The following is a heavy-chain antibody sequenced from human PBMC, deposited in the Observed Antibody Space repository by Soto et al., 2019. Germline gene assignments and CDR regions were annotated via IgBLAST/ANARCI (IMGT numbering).Heavy chain of an antibody. CDR2: INHSGST. CDR3: ARWGSGWYYFDY. CDR1: GGSFSGYY. Sequence: PSETLSLTCAVYGGSFSGYYWSWIRQPPGKGLEWIGEINHSGSTNYNPSLKSRVTISVDTSKNQFSLKLSSVTAAGTAVYYCARWGSGWYYFDYWGQGTLVTVSS. J-gene: IGHJ4*02. D-gene: IGHD6-19*01. V-gene: IGHV4-34*01.